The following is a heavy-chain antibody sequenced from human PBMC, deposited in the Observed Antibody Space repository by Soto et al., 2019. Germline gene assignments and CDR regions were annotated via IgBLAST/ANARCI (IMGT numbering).Heavy chain of an antibody. CDR1: GFSISGSA. J-gene: IGHJ3*02. V-gene: IGHV3-73*01. CDR2: IRDKTNGYAT. CDR3: TRLDAPGDRALGI. Sequence: EVQLVESGGDLVQPGGSLKLSCAASGFSISGSAIHWVRQASGKGLEWVARIRDKTNGYATGYAASVQGRFTISRDDSKNTAFLQMNSLKTEDTAVYYCTRLDAPGDRALGIWGQGTMVTVSS.